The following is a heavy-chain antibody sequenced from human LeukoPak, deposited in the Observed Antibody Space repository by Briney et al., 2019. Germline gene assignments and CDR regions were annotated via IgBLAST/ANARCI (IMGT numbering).Heavy chain of an antibody. CDR3: AIHDYHSNSDAFDV. J-gene: IGHJ3*01. D-gene: IGHD4-23*01. V-gene: IGHV3-48*03. Sequence: GGSLRLSCAASGFIFSSGELTRHRQAPTKGLEWVSYISRSGSITYYADSVKGRFTISRDSAKNSLYLQMNSLRAEDTAVYYCAIHDYHSNSDAFDVWGQGTMVTVSS. CDR1: GFIFSSGE. CDR2: ISRSGSIT.